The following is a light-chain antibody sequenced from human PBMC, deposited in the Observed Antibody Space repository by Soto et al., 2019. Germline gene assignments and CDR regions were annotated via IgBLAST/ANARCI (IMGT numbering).Light chain of an antibody. V-gene: IGKV3-15*01. CDR1: QSVSSN. Sequence: EIVMTQSPATLSVSPGERATLSCRASQSVSSNLAWYHQKPAQSPRLLIYGASTRATGIPARFSGSGSGTEFTLTVSSLQSEDFAVYYCQQYNDWPSLTFGGGTKVETK. J-gene: IGKJ4*01. CDR3: QQYNDWPSLT. CDR2: GAS.